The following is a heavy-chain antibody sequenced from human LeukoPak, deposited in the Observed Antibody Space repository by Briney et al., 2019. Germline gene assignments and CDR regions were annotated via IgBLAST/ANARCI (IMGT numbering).Heavy chain of an antibody. Sequence: GGSLRLSCVASGLTFSSYGMHRVRQAPGEGLEGVAVIWYDGCNKYYADSVKGRFTISRDNSKNPMDLQMNTLRDEDTAVYYCVRAYGSGSFPELADYWGQRTLVTVSS. CDR1: GLTFSSYG. CDR3: VRAYGSGSFPELADY. J-gene: IGHJ4*02. CDR2: IWYDGCNK. V-gene: IGHV3-33*01. D-gene: IGHD3-10*01.